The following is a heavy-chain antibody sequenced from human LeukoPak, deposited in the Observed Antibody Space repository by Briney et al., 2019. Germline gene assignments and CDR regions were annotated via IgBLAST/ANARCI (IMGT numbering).Heavy chain of an antibody. V-gene: IGHV3-21*01. CDR3: ARDSSDFWFRTMDV. J-gene: IGHJ6*03. CDR2: ITSGSDLI. D-gene: IGHD3-3*01. Sequence: GGSLRLSCAASGFTLKTYTINWVRQAPGKGLEWVSSITSGSDLIYYADSVKGRFTISRDSANNSLYLQMSSLRAEDTAIYYCARDSSDFWFRTMDVWGKGTTVTVSS. CDR1: GFTLKTYT.